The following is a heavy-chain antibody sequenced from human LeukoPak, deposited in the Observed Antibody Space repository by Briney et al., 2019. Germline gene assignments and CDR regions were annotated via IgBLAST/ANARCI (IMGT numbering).Heavy chain of an antibody. J-gene: IGHJ4*02. D-gene: IGHD4-17*01. CDR3: ASSPYTVTTPSFDY. CDR2: ISYDGSNK. V-gene: IGHV3-30-3*01. CDR1: RFTFSSYA. Sequence: GGSLRLSCAASRFTFSSYAMHWVRQAPGKGLEWVAVISYDGSNKYYADSVKGRFTISRDNSKNTLYLQMNSLRAEDTAVYYCASSPYTVTTPSFDYWGQGTLVTVSS.